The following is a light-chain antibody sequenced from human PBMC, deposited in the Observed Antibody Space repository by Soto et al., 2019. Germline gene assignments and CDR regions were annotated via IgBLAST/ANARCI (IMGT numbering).Light chain of an antibody. Sequence: VLTQPPSVSGAPGQRVTISCTGSSSNIGAGHDVAWYQQIPGQPPKLLIFGASSRATGIADKSSGSGSGTDFTLTISRLEPADFALYYCQQYGAAPITFGQGTRLEIK. CDR3: QQYGAAPIT. CDR2: GAS. J-gene: IGKJ5*01. V-gene: IGKV3-20*01. CDR1: SSNIGAGH.